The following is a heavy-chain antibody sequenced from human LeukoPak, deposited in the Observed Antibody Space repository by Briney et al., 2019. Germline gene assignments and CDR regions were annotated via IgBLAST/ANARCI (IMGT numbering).Heavy chain of an antibody. CDR1: GYSISGDYY. Sequence: SETLSLTCAVSGYSISGDYYWGWIRQPPGKGLEWIGSFYHSGSTHYNPSLKSRVTISMETSKNQFSLNLRSVTAADTAVYYCARLDVNGDPDTWGQGTLVTVSS. V-gene: IGHV4-38-2*01. CDR3: ARLDVNGDPDT. J-gene: IGHJ5*02. CDR2: FYHSGST. D-gene: IGHD4-17*01.